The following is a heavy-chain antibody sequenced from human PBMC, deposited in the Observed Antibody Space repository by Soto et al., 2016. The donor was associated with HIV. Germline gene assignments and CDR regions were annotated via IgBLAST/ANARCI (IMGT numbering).Heavy chain of an antibody. J-gene: IGHJ3*01. CDR3: ARVKSSSHYGDAFDW. D-gene: IGHD6-13*01. V-gene: IGHV4-31*03. CDR2: IYYSGIS. CDR1: GGSISSGNYY. Sequence: QVQLQESGPGLVKPSQTLSLNCSVSGGSISSGNYYWSWVRQHPGKGLEWIGYIYYSGISYYNPSLKSRVSISVDTSKNQFSLQLTSLTVADTAVYYCARVKSSSHYGDAFDWFGAWRRWSASL.